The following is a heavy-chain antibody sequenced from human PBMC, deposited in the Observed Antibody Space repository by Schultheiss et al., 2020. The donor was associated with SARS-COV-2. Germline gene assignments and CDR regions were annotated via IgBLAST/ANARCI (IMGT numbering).Heavy chain of an antibody. D-gene: IGHD2-2*01. V-gene: IGHV3-9*01. Sequence: SLKISCAASGFTFDDYAMHWVRQAPGKGLEWVSGISWNSGSIGYADSVKGRFTISRDNAKNSLYLQMNSLRAEDTAVYYCARDHLTSWGQGTLVTVSS. J-gene: IGHJ4*02. CDR3: ARDHLTS. CDR1: GFTFDDYA. CDR2: ISWNSGSI.